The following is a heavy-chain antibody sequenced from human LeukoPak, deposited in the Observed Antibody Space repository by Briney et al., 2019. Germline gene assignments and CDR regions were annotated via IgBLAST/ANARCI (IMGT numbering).Heavy chain of an antibody. CDR2: ISGSGGST. J-gene: IGHJ4*02. CDR3: AKASAMIVVVSKHFDY. Sequence: GALRLSCAASGFTFSSYAMSWVRQAPGKGLEWVSAISGSGGSTYYADSVKGRFTISRDNSKNTLYLQMNSLRAEDTAVYYCAKASAMIVVVSKHFDYWGQGTLVTVSS. CDR1: GFTFSSYA. D-gene: IGHD3-22*01. V-gene: IGHV3-23*01.